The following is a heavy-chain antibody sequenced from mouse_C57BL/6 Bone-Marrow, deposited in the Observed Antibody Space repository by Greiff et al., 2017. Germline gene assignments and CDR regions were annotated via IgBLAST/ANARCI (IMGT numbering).Heavy chain of an antibody. Sequence: QVQLKESGAELVKPGASVKLSCKASGYTFTEYTIHWVKQRSGQGLEWIGWFYPGSGSIKYNEKFKDKATLTADKSSSTVYMELSRLTSEDSAVYFCARHEEGSFYGNLYFDYWGQGTTLTVSS. D-gene: IGHD2-1*01. V-gene: IGHV1-62-2*01. CDR1: GYTFTEYT. CDR3: ARHEEGSFYGNLYFDY. J-gene: IGHJ2*01. CDR2: FYPGSGSI.